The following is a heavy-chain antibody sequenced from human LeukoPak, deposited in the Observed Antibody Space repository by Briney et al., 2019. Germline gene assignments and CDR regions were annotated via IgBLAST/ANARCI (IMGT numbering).Heavy chain of an antibody. D-gene: IGHD1-26*01. Sequence: SETLSLTCTVSGGSVSSGSYYWSWIRQPPGKGLEWIGYIYYTGSTNYNPSLKSRVTISVDTSKNQFSLKLTSVTAADTAVYYCARGVGATSSFDFWGQGTLVTVSS. J-gene: IGHJ4*02. V-gene: IGHV4-61*01. CDR3: ARGVGATSSFDF. CDR2: IYYTGST. CDR1: GGSVSSGSYY.